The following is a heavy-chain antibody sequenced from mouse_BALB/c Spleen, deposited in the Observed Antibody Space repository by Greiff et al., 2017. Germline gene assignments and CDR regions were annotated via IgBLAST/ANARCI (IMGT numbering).Heavy chain of an antibody. CDR3: ARGGNYYGSSYLDY. Sequence: VQLQQPGAELVMPGASVKMSCKASGYTFTDYWMHWVKQRPGQGLEWIGAIDTSDSYTSYNQKFKGKATLTVYESSSTAYMQLSSLTSEDSAVYYCARGGNYYGSSYLDYWGQGTTLTVSS. J-gene: IGHJ2*01. D-gene: IGHD1-1*01. CDR1: GYTFTDYW. V-gene: IGHV1-69*01. CDR2: IDTSDSYT.